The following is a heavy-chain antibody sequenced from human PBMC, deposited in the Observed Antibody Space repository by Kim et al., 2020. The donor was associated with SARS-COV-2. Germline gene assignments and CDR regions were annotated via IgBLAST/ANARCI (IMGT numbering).Heavy chain of an antibody. J-gene: IGHJ4*02. CDR2: IGGGGGYT. CDR3: AKVRSSGSNYFDY. D-gene: IGHD3-22*01. V-gene: IGHV3-23*01. Sequence: GGSLRLSCAASGFTFSTYGMSWVRQAPGQGLEWVSIIGGGGGYTNHADSVKGRFTISRDNSKNTLYLQMNSLRAEDTAIYYCAKVRSSGSNYFDYWGQG. CDR1: GFTFSTYG.